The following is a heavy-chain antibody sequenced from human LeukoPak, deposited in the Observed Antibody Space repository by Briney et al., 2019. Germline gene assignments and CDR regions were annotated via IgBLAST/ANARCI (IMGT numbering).Heavy chain of an antibody. V-gene: IGHV3-30*18. CDR3: AKDLGDSSSWYLDY. CDR1: GFTFGTYV. CDR2: IAHDESQK. J-gene: IGHJ4*02. D-gene: IGHD6-13*01. Sequence: EGSLRLYCAASGFTFGTYVMHWVRQAPGKGLEWVAVIAHDESQKFYADSVKGRFTISRDNSKNTLYLQMNSLRTEDTAVYSCAKDLGDSSSWYLDYWGRGTLVTVSS.